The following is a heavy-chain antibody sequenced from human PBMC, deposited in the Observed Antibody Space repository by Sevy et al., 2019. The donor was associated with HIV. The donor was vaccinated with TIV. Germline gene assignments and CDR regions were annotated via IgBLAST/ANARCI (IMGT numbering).Heavy chain of an antibody. V-gene: IGHV1-69*05. CDR2: IIPLFDTV. CDR1: GGTFSSDA. D-gene: IGHD2-2*02. Sequence: ASVKVSCKTSGGTFSSDAFTWVRQAPGQGLEWMGGIIPLFDTVDYVQKFQGRVTITTDESRSTAYMELRSLRSEDTAVYFCARRSLRLGYCSRTSCYSSMDVWGHGTTVTVSS. J-gene: IGHJ6*02. CDR3: ARRSLRLGYCSRTSCYSSMDV.